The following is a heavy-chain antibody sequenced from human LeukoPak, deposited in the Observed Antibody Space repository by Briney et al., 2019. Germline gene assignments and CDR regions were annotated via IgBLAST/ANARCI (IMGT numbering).Heavy chain of an antibody. CDR1: GYSFTSYW. D-gene: IGHD6-19*01. J-gene: IGHJ5*02. CDR3: ARRRSIAVASDNWFDP. Sequence: GESLKISCKGSGYSFTSYWIGWVRQMPGKGLEWMGIIYPGDSDTRYSPSFQGQVTISADKSTSTAYLQWSSLKASDTAMYYCARRRSIAVASDNWFDPWGQGTLVTVSS. CDR2: IYPGDSDT. V-gene: IGHV5-51*01.